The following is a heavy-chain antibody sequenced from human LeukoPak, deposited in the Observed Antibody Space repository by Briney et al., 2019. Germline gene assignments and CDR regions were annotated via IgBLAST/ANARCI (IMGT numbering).Heavy chain of an antibody. CDR3: TRDDYDRISNPSRPLCDY. J-gene: IGHJ4*02. D-gene: IGHD3-22*01. Sequence: GGSLRLSCAASGFNFSTYSMHWVRQAPGKGLEWVSYIDTSSSVIYYAESVRGRFTVSRDNAKNSLYLQMNSLRDDDTAVYYCTRDDYDRISNPSRPLCDYWGQGTPVTVSS. CDR1: GFNFSTYS. CDR2: IDTSSSVI. V-gene: IGHV3-48*02.